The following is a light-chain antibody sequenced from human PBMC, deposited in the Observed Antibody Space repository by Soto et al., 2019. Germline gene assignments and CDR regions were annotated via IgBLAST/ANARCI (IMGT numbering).Light chain of an antibody. Sequence: DIQMTQSPSSVSASVGDRVTITCRASQGLGVWLGWYQQKPGKAPQLLIFGASGLQTGVPSRFSGSGSGTDFILTISSLQPDDFATYYCQQANSFPLTFGGGTKVDIK. V-gene: IGKV1-12*01. CDR3: QQANSFPLT. J-gene: IGKJ4*01. CDR2: GAS. CDR1: QGLGVW.